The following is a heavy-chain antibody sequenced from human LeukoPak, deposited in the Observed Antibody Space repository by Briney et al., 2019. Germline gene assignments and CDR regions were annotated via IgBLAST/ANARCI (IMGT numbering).Heavy chain of an antibody. Sequence: GGSLRLSCAASGFTFSDYYMSWIRQAPGKGLEWISYISSSSFYTSYADSVKGRFTISRDNAKNSLYLQMNSLRAEDTDVYYCARDHRLRYFDWSDFDYWGQGTLVTVSS. CDR3: ARDHRLRYFDWSDFDY. J-gene: IGHJ4*02. D-gene: IGHD3-9*01. V-gene: IGHV3-11*06. CDR2: ISSSSFYT. CDR1: GFTFSDYY.